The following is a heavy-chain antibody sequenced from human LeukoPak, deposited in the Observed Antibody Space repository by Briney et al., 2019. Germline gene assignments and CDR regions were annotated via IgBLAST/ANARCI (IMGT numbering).Heavy chain of an antibody. D-gene: IGHD3-10*01. J-gene: IGHJ4*02. CDR3: AKEILRVRGSFDY. V-gene: IGHV3-30*04. CDR2: ISYDGSNK. Sequence: GGSLRLSCAASGFTFSSYAMHWVRQAPGKGLEWVAVISYDGSNKYYADSVKGRFTISRDNSKNTLYLQMNSLRAEDTAVYYCAKEILRVRGSFDYWGQGTLVTVSS. CDR1: GFTFSSYA.